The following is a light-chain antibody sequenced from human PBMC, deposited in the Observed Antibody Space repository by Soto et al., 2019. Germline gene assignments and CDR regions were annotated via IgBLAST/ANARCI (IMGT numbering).Light chain of an antibody. CDR1: SSDIGYYDY. V-gene: IGLV2-14*01. Sequence: QSVLTQPASVSGSPGQSITISCTGTSSDIGYYDYVSWYQHHSGKAPKLIIYEVNNRPSGVSNRFSGSKSVNTASLTISGLQAEDEADYYCSSHSSSSNYVFGPGTKVIV. CDR2: EVN. CDR3: SSHSSSSNYV. J-gene: IGLJ1*01.